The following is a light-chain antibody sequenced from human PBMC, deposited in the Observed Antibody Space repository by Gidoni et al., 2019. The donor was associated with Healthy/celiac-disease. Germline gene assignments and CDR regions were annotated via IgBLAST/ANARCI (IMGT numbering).Light chain of an antibody. J-gene: IGKJ1*01. Sequence: DIVLTQSPGTLSLSPGERATLSCRASQSVSSSYLAWYQQKPGQAPRLLIYGASRRSTGIPDRFSGSGSGTDFTRTISRLEPEDFAVYYCQQYGSSSGGTFGQGTKVEIK. CDR3: QQYGSSSGGT. CDR1: QSVSSSY. V-gene: IGKV3-20*01. CDR2: GAS.